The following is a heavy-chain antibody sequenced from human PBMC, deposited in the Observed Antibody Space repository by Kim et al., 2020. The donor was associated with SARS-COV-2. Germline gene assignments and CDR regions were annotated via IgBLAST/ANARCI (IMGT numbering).Heavy chain of an antibody. D-gene: IGHD2-15*01. V-gene: IGHV3-23*01. Sequence: GRFTIPRDNSKTTLYLQMNSLRAEDTAVYYCAKAVGYCSGGSCYGGYFDYWGQGTLVTVSS. J-gene: IGHJ4*02. CDR3: AKAVGYCSGGSCYGGYFDY.